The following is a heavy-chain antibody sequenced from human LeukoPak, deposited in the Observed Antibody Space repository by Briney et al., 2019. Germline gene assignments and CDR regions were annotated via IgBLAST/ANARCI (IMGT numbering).Heavy chain of an antibody. Sequence: ASVKVSCKASGYTFTSYYMHWVRQAPGQGLEWMGIINPSGCSTSYAQKFQGRVTMTRDTSTSTVYMELSSLRSEDTAVYYCARDNSVLWFGELYSNWSDPWGQGTLVTVSS. V-gene: IGHV1-46*01. CDR3: ARDNSVLWFGELYSNWSDP. D-gene: IGHD3-10*01. CDR1: GYTFTSYY. CDR2: INPSGCST. J-gene: IGHJ5*02.